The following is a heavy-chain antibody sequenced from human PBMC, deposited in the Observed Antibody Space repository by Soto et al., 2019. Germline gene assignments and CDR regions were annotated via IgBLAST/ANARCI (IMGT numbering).Heavy chain of an antibody. CDR1: GGTFSSYA. J-gene: IGHJ6*02. V-gene: IGHV1-69*06. CDR2: IIPIFGTA. Sequence: QVQLVQSGAEVKKPGSSVKVSCKASGGTFSSYAISWVRQAPGQGLEWMGGIIPIFGTANYAQKFQGRVTITAEKSTSTAYMGLSSLRSEDTAVYYCAKGGYYYDSSGYHGGMDVWGQGTTVTVSS. D-gene: IGHD3-22*01. CDR3: AKGGYYYDSSGYHGGMDV.